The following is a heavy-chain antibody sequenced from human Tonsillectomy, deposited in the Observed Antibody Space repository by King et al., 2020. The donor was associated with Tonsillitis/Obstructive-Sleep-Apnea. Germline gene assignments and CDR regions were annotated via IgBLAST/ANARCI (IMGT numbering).Heavy chain of an antibody. CDR1: GFTXSSYV. D-gene: IGHD2-2*01. CDR2: ISGSXXST. J-gene: IGHJ3*02. CDR3: AKXXGXXCSSXXXLDXFDI. Sequence: VQLVESGGGLVQPGGSLRLSCAASGFTXSSYVMSWVRQAPGKGLEWVSAISGSXXSTYYXDSXKGRFTISRDNSKNTLYLQMSSLRAEGTAVYYCAKXXGXXCSSXXXLDXFDIXGQGTMVTVXS. V-gene: IGHV3-23*04.